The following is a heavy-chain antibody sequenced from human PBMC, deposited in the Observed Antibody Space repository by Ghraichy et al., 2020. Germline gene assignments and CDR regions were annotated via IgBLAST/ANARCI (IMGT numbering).Heavy chain of an antibody. CDR1: GGSFSGYY. D-gene: IGHD3-10*01. J-gene: IGHJ4*02. V-gene: IGHV4-34*01. Sequence: SETLSLTCAVYGGSFSGYYWSWIRQPPGKGLEWIGEINHSGSTNYNPSLKSRVTISVDTSKNQFSLKLSSVTAADTAVYYCASSGMARWGQGTLVTVSS. CDR3: ASSGMAR. CDR2: INHSGST.